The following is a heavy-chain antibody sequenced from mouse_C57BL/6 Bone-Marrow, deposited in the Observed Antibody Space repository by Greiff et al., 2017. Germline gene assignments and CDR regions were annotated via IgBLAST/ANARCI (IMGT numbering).Heavy chain of an antibody. CDR3: ARDDDDYAMDY. CDR1: GYTFTSYW. CDR2: IDPSDSET. Sequence: QVQLQQPGAELVRPGSSVKLSCKASGYTFTSYWMHWVKQRPIQGLEWIGNIDPSDSETHYNQKFKDKATLTVDKSSSTAYMQLSSLTSEDSAVYYCARDDDDYAMDYWGQGTSVTVSS. J-gene: IGHJ4*01. D-gene: IGHD2-3*01. V-gene: IGHV1-52*01.